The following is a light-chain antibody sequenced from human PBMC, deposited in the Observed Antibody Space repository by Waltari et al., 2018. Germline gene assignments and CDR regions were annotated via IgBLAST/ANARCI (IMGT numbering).Light chain of an antibody. Sequence: SSELTQDPAVSVAMGQTVRSTCQGDSLRSYYASWYQQRPGQAPRLVMYDKNSRPSGVPDRFSGSSSHNTASLTITGAQAEDEASYYCHSRDASGVGGSFGGGTKLTVL. CDR2: DKN. CDR3: HSRDASGVGGS. J-gene: IGLJ2*01. V-gene: IGLV3-19*01. CDR1: SLRSYY.